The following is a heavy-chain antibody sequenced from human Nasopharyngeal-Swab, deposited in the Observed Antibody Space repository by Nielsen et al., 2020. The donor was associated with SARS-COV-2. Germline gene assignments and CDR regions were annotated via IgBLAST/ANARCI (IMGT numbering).Heavy chain of an antibody. V-gene: IGHV1-8*03. CDR3: ARVEEAAAIDY. Sequence: ASVKVSCKASGGTFSSYAISWVRQAPGQGLEWMGWMNPNSGNTGYAQKFQGRVTITRNTSISTAYMELSSLRSEDTAVYYCARVEEAAAIDYWGQGTLVTVSS. D-gene: IGHD6-13*01. CDR2: MNPNSGNT. J-gene: IGHJ4*02. CDR1: GGTFSSYA.